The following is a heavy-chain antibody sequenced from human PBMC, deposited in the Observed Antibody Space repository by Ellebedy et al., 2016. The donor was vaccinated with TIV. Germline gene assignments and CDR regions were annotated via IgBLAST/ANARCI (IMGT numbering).Heavy chain of an antibody. Sequence: ASVKVSCKASGYTFTKYYMHWERQAPGQGLEWMGMINPSGGSTSYAQKFQGRVTMTRDTSTSTVYMELSSLRSEDTAVYYCTCLQLGIADYFDYWGQGALVTVSS. CDR1: GYTFTKYY. D-gene: IGHD6-13*01. CDR2: INPSGGST. V-gene: IGHV1-46*01. J-gene: IGHJ4*02. CDR3: TCLQLGIADYFDY.